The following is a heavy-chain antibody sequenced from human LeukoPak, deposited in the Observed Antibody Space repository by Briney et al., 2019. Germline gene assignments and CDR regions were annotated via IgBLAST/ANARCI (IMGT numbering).Heavy chain of an antibody. J-gene: IGHJ4*02. CDR2: IYYSGST. D-gene: IGHD4-17*01. Sequence: SETLSLTCTVSGGSISSSSYYWGWIRQPPGKGLEWIGSIYYSGSTYYNPSLRSRVTISVDTSKNQFSLKLSSVTAADTAVYYCARQEGADYGDYWYYFDYWGQGTLVTVSS. CDR1: GGSISSSSYY. V-gene: IGHV4-39*01. CDR3: ARQEGADYGDYWYYFDY.